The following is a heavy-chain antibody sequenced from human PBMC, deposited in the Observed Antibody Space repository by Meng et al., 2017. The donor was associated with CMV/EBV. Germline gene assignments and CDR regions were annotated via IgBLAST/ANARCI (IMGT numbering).Heavy chain of an antibody. CDR1: GGTFNTYA. CDR2: ILPLLDSP. CDR3: ARDGPGGGNYFLY. J-gene: IGHJ4*02. V-gene: IGHV1-69*05. D-gene: IGHD1-26*01. Sequence: SVKVSCKISGGTFNTYAITWVRQAPGQGFELMGLILPLLDSPTYAQKFRGRVSITTDESTSTVAMELTSLTSEDTAVYYCARDGPGGGNYFLYWGQGTLVTVSS.